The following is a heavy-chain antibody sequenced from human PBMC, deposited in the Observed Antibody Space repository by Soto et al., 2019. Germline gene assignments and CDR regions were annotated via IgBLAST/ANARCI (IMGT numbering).Heavy chain of an antibody. J-gene: IGHJ6*02. CDR2: IIDSGGST. V-gene: IGHV3-23*01. CDR3: AKVFSSWCRAYYYDIDV. CDR1: GFTFSSCA. Sequence: GGSLRLSCAASGFTFSSCAMGWVRQAPGKGLEWVSDIIDSGGSTYYADSVKGRFTISRDNSKSTLYLQMNSLRAEDTAVYYCAKVFSSWCRAYYYDIDVWAQRTTVTVSS. D-gene: IGHD2-15*01.